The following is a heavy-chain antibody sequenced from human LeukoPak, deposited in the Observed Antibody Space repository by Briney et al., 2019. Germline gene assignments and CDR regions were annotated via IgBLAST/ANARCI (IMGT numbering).Heavy chain of an antibody. D-gene: IGHD6-19*01. Sequence: GASVKASCKASVYTVTSYYIHWVRQAAGQRVEWMGIINPSGGSTNYAQKFQGRVTMTRDMSTSTVYMELSSLRSEDTAVYYCARDGVAGVYYFDYWGQGTLVTVSS. CDR1: VYTVTSYY. J-gene: IGHJ4*02. V-gene: IGHV1-46*01. CDR3: ARDGVAGVYYFDY. CDR2: INPSGGST.